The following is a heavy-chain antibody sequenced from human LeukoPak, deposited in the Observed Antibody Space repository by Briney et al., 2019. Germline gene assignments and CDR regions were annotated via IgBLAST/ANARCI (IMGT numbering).Heavy chain of an antibody. D-gene: IGHD1-26*01. CDR2: IYYSGTT. CDR3: ARDLVGANPGGAFDI. J-gene: IGHJ3*02. Sequence: SETLSLTCTVSGGSISSYYWSWMRQPPGKGLEGFGYIYYSGTTNYNPSLKSRVTIAVDTSKNQFTLKLSSVTAADTAVYYCARDLVGANPGGAFDIWGQGTMVTVSS. CDR1: GGSISSYY. V-gene: IGHV4-59*12.